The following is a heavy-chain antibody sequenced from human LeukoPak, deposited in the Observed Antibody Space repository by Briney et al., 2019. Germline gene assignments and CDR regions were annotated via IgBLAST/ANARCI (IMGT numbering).Heavy chain of an antibody. Sequence: SETLSLTCTVSDGSISSGSYYWSWIRQPAGKGLEWIGRIYTSGSTNYNPSLKSRVIISVDTSKNQFSLKLSSVTAADTAVYYCARARVDYYDSSEYYWAQGTLVTVSS. CDR3: ARARVDYYDSSEYY. J-gene: IGHJ4*02. CDR1: DGSISSGSYY. CDR2: IYTSGST. V-gene: IGHV4-61*02. D-gene: IGHD3-22*01.